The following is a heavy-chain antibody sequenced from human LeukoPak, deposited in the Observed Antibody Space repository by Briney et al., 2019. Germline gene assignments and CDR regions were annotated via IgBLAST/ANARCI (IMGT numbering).Heavy chain of an antibody. D-gene: IGHD2-2*01. V-gene: IGHV1-18*01. CDR2: ISAYNGNT. Sequence: ASVKVSCKASGYTFTSYGISWVRQAPGQGLEWMGWISAYNGNTNYAQKLQGRVTMTTDTSTSTAYMELRSLRSDDTAVYYCATFIVVVPAAESLRDYWGQGTLVTVSS. CDR3: ATFIVVVPAAESLRDY. J-gene: IGHJ4*02. CDR1: GYTFTSYG.